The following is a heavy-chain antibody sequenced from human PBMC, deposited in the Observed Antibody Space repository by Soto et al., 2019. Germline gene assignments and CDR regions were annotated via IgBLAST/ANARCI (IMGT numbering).Heavy chain of an antibody. CDR1: GFTFSNAW. D-gene: IGHD5-12*01. CDR2: IKSKTGGGTT. Sequence: GGSLRLSCAASGFTFSNAWMSWVRQAPGKGLEWVGRIKSKTGGGTTDYAAPVKGRFTISRDDSKNTLYLQMNSLKTEDTAVYYCTTFDIVATNYDYWGQGTLVTVSS. CDR3: TTFDIVATNYDY. J-gene: IGHJ4*02. V-gene: IGHV3-15*01.